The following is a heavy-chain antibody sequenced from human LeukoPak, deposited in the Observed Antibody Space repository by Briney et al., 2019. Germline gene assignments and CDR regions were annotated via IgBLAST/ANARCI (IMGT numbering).Heavy chain of an antibody. J-gene: IGHJ4*02. Sequence: SETLSLTCSVSGGSISSDYWAWIRQPPGKGLDCIGYMFYTGSTNYNPSLKSRVTISLATSKKQFSLKLSSVTAADTAVYYCARVSVVYGMDVWGQGTLVTVSS. CDR3: ARVSVVYGMDV. CDR1: GGSISSDY. V-gene: IGHV4-59*01. D-gene: IGHD5/OR15-5a*01. CDR2: MFYTGST.